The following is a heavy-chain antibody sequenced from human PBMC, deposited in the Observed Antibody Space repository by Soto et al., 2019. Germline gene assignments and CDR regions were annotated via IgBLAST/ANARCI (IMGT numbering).Heavy chain of an antibody. D-gene: IGHD3-3*01. CDR1: GGTFSSYA. V-gene: IGHV1-69*13. CDR3: AGRGDFGVVSAYYYYGMDV. Sequence: GASVKVSCTASGGTFSSYAIIWVRQAPGQGLEWMGGIIPIFGTANYAQKFQGRVTITADESTSTAYMELSSLRSEDTAVYYCAGRGDFGVVSAYYYYGMDVWGQGTTVTVSS. J-gene: IGHJ6*02. CDR2: IIPIFGTA.